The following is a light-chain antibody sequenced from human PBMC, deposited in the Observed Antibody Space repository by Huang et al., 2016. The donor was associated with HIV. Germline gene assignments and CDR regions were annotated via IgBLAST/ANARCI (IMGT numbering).Light chain of an antibody. J-gene: IGKJ2*01. V-gene: IGKV1-NL1*01. CDR2: GTS. CDR3: QQYSRAPFT. Sequence: DIQMTQSPSSLSASVGDRVTITCRASQDISNSLAWYQQKPGKAPSLLIYGTSGWGSGVPSRFSGSGSGTDYTLSINSLLPEDLATYFCQQYSRAPFTFGQGTKLQIK. CDR1: QDISNS.